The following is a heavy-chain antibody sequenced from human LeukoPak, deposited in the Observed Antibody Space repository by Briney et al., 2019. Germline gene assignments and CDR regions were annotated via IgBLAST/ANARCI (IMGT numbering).Heavy chain of an antibody. CDR2: ISWNSGSI. CDR1: GFTFDDYA. D-gene: IGHD3-10*01. Sequence: GGSLRLSCAVSGFTFDDYAMHWVRQAPGKGLEWVSGISWNSGSIGYADSVKGRFTISRDNAKNSLYLQMNSLRAEDTALYYCAKGPPSLFGELVSWGQGTLVTVSS. V-gene: IGHV3-9*01. CDR3: AKGPPSLFGELVS. J-gene: IGHJ5*02.